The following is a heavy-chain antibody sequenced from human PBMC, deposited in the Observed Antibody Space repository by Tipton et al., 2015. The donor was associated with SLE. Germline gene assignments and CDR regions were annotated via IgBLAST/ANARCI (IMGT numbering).Heavy chain of an antibody. CDR2: IYTSGST. CDR1: GGSISSGDYY. CDR3: ARSFLYGTNYFYYYGMDV. Sequence: LRLSCTVSGGSISSGDYYWSWIRQPAGKGLEWIGRIYTSGSTNYNPSLKSRVTISVDTSKNQFSLKLSSVTAADTAVYYCARSFLYGTNYFYYYGMDVWGQGTTVTVSS. V-gene: IGHV4-61*02. J-gene: IGHJ6*02. D-gene: IGHD3-3*01.